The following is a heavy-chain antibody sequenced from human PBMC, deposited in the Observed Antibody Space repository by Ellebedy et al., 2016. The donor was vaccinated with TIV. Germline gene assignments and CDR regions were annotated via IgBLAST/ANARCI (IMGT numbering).Heavy chain of an antibody. CDR2: LSNSRSTI. D-gene: IGHD2-15*01. CDR3: AREMGYCSGRSCYARLYYYNAMDV. CDR1: GFTFSSSS. J-gene: IGHJ6*02. Sequence: PGGSLRLSCAASGFTFSSSSMNWVRQAPGKGLEWVSYLSNSRSTIYYADSVKGRFTISRDNAKNSLYLQMNSLRAEDTAVYYCAREMGYCSGRSCYARLYYYNAMDVWGQGTTVTVSS. V-gene: IGHV3-48*01.